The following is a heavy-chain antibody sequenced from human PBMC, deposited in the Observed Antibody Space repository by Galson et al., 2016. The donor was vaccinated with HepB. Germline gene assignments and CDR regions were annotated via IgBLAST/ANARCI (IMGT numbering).Heavy chain of an antibody. CDR2: IKQDGSER. Sequence: SLRLSCAASGFTFSSYWMSWVRQAPGKGLEWVANIKQDGSERYYVDSVKGRFTISRDNAKNSLYLQMNSLRAEDTAVYYCASNRWYSGTYDYLDAFDIWGQGTMVTVSS. J-gene: IGHJ3*02. CDR1: GFTFSSYW. D-gene: IGHD1-26*01. CDR3: ASNRWYSGTYDYLDAFDI. V-gene: IGHV3-7*03.